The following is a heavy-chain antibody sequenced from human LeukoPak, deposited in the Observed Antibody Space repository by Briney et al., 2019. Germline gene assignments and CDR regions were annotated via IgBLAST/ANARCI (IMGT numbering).Heavy chain of an antibody. CDR2: IHHSGST. Sequence: PSETLSLTCAVYGGSFSGYYWNWIRQAPGKGLEWIGEIHHSGSTNYNPSLESRVTISIDTSQNRFSLKLRSVTAADTAVYYCARGPYGMDVWGQGTTVTVSS. V-gene: IGHV4-34*01. J-gene: IGHJ6*02. CDR3: ARGPYGMDV. CDR1: GGSFSGYY.